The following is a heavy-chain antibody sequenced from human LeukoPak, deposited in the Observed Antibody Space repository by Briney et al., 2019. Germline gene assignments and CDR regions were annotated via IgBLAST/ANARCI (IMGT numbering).Heavy chain of an antibody. CDR2: IGISATVM. CDR3: VREASSLRPFFYIDV. CDR1: GFTFNDYY. D-gene: IGHD5/OR15-5a*01. J-gene: IGHJ6*03. V-gene: IGHV3-11*01. Sequence: PGGSLRLSCAASGFTFNDYYMSWIRQAPGKGVEWVAYIGISATVMKYADSVTGRFTISRDNAKNSVYLQMDSLRAEDTAVYYCVREASSLRPFFYIDVWGEGTTVTVSS.